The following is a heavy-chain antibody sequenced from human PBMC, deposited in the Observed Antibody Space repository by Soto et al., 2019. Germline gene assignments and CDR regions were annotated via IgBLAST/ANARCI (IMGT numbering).Heavy chain of an antibody. J-gene: IGHJ6*02. CDR2: IVVGSGNT. CDR3: AAVGSVAGPMDV. Sequence: ASVKVSCKASGFTFTSSAVQWVRQARGQRLEWIGWIVVGSGNTNYAQKFQERVTITRDMSTSTAYMELSSLRSEDTAVYYCAAVGSVAGPMDVWGQGTTVTVSS. CDR1: GFTFTSSA. V-gene: IGHV1-58*01. D-gene: IGHD6-19*01.